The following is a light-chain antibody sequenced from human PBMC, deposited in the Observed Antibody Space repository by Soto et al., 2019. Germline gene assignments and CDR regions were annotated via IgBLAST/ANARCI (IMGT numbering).Light chain of an antibody. J-gene: IGKJ2*01. CDR3: QQYNNWPLYT. CDR2: DAS. V-gene: IGKV3-15*01. CDR1: QSVSFN. Sequence: DIVMTQSPATLSVSPGERATLSCRASQSVSFNLAWYQQKPGQAPRLLIYDASTRSTGIPARFSGSGSGTEFTLTISSLQSEEFEVYYGQQYNNWPLYTCGQGTKLDIK.